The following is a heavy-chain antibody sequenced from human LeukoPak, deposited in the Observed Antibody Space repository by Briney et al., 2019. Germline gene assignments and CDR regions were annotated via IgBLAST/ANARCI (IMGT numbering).Heavy chain of an antibody. V-gene: IGHV4-39*01. CDR1: GGPISSSSYY. CDR3: ASVRRGFGESSKYYSYYYMHV. Sequence: PSETLSLTCTVSGGPISSSSYYWGWIRQPPGKGLEWIGNIYYSGSTYYNPSLKSRVTVSVDTSNNQFSLKLSAVTAADTAVYYCASVRRGFGESSKYYSYYYMHVWGNGTTVTIAS. J-gene: IGHJ6*03. CDR2: IYYSGST. D-gene: IGHD3-10*01.